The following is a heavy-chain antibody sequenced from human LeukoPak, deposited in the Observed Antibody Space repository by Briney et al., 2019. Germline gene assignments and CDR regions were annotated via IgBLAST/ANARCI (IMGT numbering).Heavy chain of an antibody. V-gene: IGHV3-30*18. D-gene: IGHD3-10*01. Sequence: GGSLRLSCAASGVTLSPYGMHWVRQAPGKGLEWVAVISHEGRTQHYTDSVKGRFIISRDNPRNTLYLQMNILRTEDTAVYYCAKEGTPHVSTWYDLWGQGTQVIVSS. CDR3: AKEGTPHVSTWYDL. CDR2: ISHEGRTQ. CDR1: GVTLSPYG. J-gene: IGHJ5*02.